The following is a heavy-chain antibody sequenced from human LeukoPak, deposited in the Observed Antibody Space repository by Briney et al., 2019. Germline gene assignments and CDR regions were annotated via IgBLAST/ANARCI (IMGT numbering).Heavy chain of an antibody. V-gene: IGHV5-51*01. D-gene: IGHD7-27*01. CDR1: GYSFTTYW. CDR2: IYPGDSDT. J-gene: IGHJ3*02. Sequence: GESLKISCKGSGYSFTTYWIGWVRQMPGKGPEWMGIIYPGDSDTGYSPSFQGQVTISADKSISTAYLQWSSLKASDTAMYYCARSQLGMFDAFDIWGQGTMVTVSS. CDR3: ARSQLGMFDAFDI.